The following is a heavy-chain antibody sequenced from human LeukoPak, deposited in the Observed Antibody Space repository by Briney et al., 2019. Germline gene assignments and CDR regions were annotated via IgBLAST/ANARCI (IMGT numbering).Heavy chain of an antibody. J-gene: IGHJ4*02. CDR2: ISSSSSYI. Sequence: GGSLRLSCAASGFTVSSNYMSWVRQAPGKGLEWVSSISSSSSYIYYADSVKGRFTISRDNAKNSLYLQMNSLRAEDTAVYYCASEGRYGDYGDYWGQGTLVTVSS. CDR3: ASEGRYGDYGDY. V-gene: IGHV3-21*01. D-gene: IGHD4-17*01. CDR1: GFTVSSNY.